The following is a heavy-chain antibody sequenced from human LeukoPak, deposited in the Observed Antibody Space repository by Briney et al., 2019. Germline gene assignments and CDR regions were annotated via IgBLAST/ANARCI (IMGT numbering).Heavy chain of an antibody. Sequence: SETLSLTCTVSGGSVTSGTYYWSWIRQPPGKGLEWIGYIYYSGSTNYNPSLKSRVTVSVDTSKNQFSLELNSVTAADTAVYYCARGTNRNYYYGMDVWGQGTTVTVSS. D-gene: IGHD2-8*01. V-gene: IGHV4-61*01. J-gene: IGHJ6*02. CDR1: GGSVTSGTYY. CDR3: ARGTNRNYYYGMDV. CDR2: IYYSGST.